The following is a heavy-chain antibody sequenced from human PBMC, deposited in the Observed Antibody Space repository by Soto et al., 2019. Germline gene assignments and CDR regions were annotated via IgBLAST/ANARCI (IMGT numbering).Heavy chain of an antibody. Sequence: QVQLVQSGAEVKKPGSSVKVSCKASGDTFTKYAISWVRQAPGQGLEWMGGIIPFYGTAHYAEKFQDRVTIIADTSTRTADMELSSLRPEDTAVYYCARDLGGCSAGSCLYNWLDSWGQGTLVTVSS. V-gene: IGHV1-69*06. CDR1: GDTFTKYA. D-gene: IGHD2-15*01. CDR2: IIPFYGTA. J-gene: IGHJ5*01. CDR3: ARDLGGCSAGSCLYNWLDS.